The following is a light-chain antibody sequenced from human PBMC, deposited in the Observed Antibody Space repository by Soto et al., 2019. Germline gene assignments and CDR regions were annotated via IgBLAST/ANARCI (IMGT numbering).Light chain of an antibody. CDR3: QRYGTSLPLT. CDR2: GAS. J-gene: IGKJ4*01. CDR1: QSVISNH. V-gene: IGKV3-20*01. Sequence: ELLLTQSPGSLPLSPEDRATHSCRATQSVISNHLAWYQQKPGQAPRLLIYGASSRATGIPDRFSGSGSGTDFTLTISRLEPEDFAVYYCQRYGTSLPLTFGGGTKVDIK.